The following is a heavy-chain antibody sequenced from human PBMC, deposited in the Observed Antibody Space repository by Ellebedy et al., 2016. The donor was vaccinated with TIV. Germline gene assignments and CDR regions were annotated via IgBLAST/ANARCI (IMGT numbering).Heavy chain of an antibody. CDR2: IIPIFGTA. D-gene: IGHD3-10*01. J-gene: IGHJ5*02. Sequence: SVKVSCXASGGTFSSYAISWVRQAPGQGLEWMGGIIPIFGTANYAQKFQGRVTITADESTSTAYMELSSLRSEDTAVYYCARTITMVRGSWGRWFDPWGQGTLVTVSS. CDR1: GGTFSSYA. V-gene: IGHV1-69*13. CDR3: ARTITMVRGSWGRWFDP.